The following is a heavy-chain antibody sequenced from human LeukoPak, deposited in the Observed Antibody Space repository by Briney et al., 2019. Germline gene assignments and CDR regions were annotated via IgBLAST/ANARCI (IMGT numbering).Heavy chain of an antibody. V-gene: IGHV3-23*01. CDR3: AKRVNDFWSGYYLDY. CDR2: ISGSGGST. J-gene: IGHJ4*02. D-gene: IGHD3-3*01. Sequence: GGSLRLSCAASGFTFSSHAMSWVRQAPGKGLEWVSTISGSGGSTYYADSVKGRFTISRDNSKNTLYLQMNSLRAEDTAVYYCAKRVNDFWSGYYLDYWGQGTLVTVSS. CDR1: GFTFSSHA.